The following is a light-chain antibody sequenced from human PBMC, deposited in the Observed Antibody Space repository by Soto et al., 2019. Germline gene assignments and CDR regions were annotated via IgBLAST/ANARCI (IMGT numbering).Light chain of an antibody. Sequence: VLTQSPATLSLSPGERATLSCRASQSVSSVLAWYKQKHGQAPRLLIYDASNWATGIPASFSGSESGTDCPLIISSLEPEDSAVSFGQQRRSWPPTCGGGNKVDI. CDR3: QQRRSWPPT. CDR1: QSVSSV. J-gene: IGKJ4*02. V-gene: IGKV3-11*01. CDR2: DAS.